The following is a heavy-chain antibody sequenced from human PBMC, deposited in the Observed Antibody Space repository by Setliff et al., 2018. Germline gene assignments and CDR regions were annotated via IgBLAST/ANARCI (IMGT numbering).Heavy chain of an antibody. V-gene: IGHV4-38-2*01. D-gene: IGHD2-15*01. CDR2: VYYSGST. CDR1: DFSVSSVYY. J-gene: IGHJ4*02. CDR3: AKGDGGYPSDS. Sequence: KPSETLSLTCAVSDFSVSSVYYWGWIRQPPGKGLEWIANVYYSGSTYYSPSLKSRVTISIDKSKNQFSLSLTSVTAADTAVYYCAKGDGGYPSDSWGQGILVTVSS.